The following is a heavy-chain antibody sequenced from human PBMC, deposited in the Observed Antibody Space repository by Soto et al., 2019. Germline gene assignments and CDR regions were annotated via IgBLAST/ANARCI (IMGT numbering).Heavy chain of an antibody. D-gene: IGHD3-3*01. CDR3: ARELMTYYDFWSGSSPAGMDV. Sequence: SETLSLTCTVSGDSINSYYWSWIRQPAGKGLEWIGRIYTSGSTNYNPSLKSRVTMSVDTSKNQFSLKLNSVTAADTAVYYCARELMTYYDFWSGSSPAGMDVWGQGTTVTVSS. CDR2: IYTSGST. V-gene: IGHV4-4*07. J-gene: IGHJ6*02. CDR1: GDSINSYY.